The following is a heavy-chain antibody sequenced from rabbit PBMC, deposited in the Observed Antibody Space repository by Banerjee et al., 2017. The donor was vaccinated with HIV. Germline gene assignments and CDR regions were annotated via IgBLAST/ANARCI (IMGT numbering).Heavy chain of an antibody. Sequence: QSLEESGGDLVKPGASLTLTCTASGFSFSGGYYMSWVRQAPGKGLEWIGYIDPVFGSTYYASWVNGRFTISSHNAQNTLYLQLNSLTAADTATYFCAREAYAYAGYAYPINLWGPGTLVTVS. CDR3: AREAYAYAGYAYPINL. CDR1: GFSFSGGYY. D-gene: IGHD6-1*01. J-gene: IGHJ4*01. V-gene: IGHV1S40*01. CDR2: IDPVFGST.